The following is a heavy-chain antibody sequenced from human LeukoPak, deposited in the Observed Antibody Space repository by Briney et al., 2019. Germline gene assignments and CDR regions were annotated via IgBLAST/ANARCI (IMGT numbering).Heavy chain of an antibody. D-gene: IGHD3-22*01. J-gene: IGHJ4*02. CDR2: IIPILGIA. Sequence: ASVKVSCKASGGTFISYAISWVRQAPGQGLEWMGRIIPILGIANYAQKFQGRVTITADKSTSTAYMELSSLRSEDTAVYYCARDYYDSSGYYLSFDYWGQGTLVTVSS. V-gene: IGHV1-69*04. CDR1: GGTFISYA. CDR3: ARDYYDSSGYYLSFDY.